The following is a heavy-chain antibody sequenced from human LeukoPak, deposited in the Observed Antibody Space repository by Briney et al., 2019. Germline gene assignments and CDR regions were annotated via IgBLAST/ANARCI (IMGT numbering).Heavy chain of an antibody. CDR1: GFTFSSYG. CDR3: ARDRGYSSSWRAFDY. V-gene: IGHV3-30*03. J-gene: IGHJ4*02. CDR2: ISYDGRSK. D-gene: IGHD6-13*01. Sequence: GGSPRLSCAASGFTFSSYGMHWVRQAPGKGLEWVAVISYDGRSKYYADSVKGRFTISRDNSKNTLYLQMNSLRAEDTAVYYCARDRGYSSSWRAFDYWGQGTLVTVSS.